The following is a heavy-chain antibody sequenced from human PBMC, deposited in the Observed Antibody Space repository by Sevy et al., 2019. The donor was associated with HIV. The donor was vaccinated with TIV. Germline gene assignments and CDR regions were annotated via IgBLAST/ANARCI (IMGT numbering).Heavy chain of an antibody. V-gene: IGHV3-49*03. CDR3: TRGLATADTPEYYCDY. CDR1: GFTFDDYA. D-gene: IGHD5-12*01. Sequence: GGSLRLSCTTSGFTFDDYAMNWFRQPPGKGLEWVAFITRNSYEAYGGTTNYAASVKGRFIISRDDSKSIAYLQMNSLKTEDTAVYYCTRGLATADTPEYYCDYWGQGILVTVSS. CDR2: ITRNSYEAYGGTT. J-gene: IGHJ4*02.